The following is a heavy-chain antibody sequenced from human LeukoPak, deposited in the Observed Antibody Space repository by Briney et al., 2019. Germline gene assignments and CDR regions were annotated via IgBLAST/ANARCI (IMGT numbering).Heavy chain of an antibody. CDR2: IRGSGTVT. CDR3: AKSLDYDGGVLWALPQY. CDR1: GFTFTSYA. Sequence: GGSLRLSCAASGFTFTSYAMSWVRQPPGKGLEWVSVIRGSGTVTYFADSVKGRFTVSRDNSKNTLCLQMSSLRAEDTAIYYCAKSLDYDGGVLWALPQYWGQGTLVTVSS. D-gene: IGHD3-22*01. V-gene: IGHV3-23*01. J-gene: IGHJ4*02.